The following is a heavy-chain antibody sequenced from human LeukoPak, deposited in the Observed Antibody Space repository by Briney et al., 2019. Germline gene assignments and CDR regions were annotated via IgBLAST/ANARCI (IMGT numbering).Heavy chain of an antibody. V-gene: IGHV4-34*01. D-gene: IGHD4-17*01. CDR3: ARRRGAYGDYVY. CDR2: INDTGST. J-gene: IGHJ4*02. Sequence: SETLSLTCAVYGESFSGYHWSWIRQSPGKGLEWIGEINDTGSTNYNPSLKSRVTMSVDTSKNQFSLRLNSVTAADTAVYFCARRRGAYGDYVYWGQGTLVTVSS. CDR1: GESFSGYH.